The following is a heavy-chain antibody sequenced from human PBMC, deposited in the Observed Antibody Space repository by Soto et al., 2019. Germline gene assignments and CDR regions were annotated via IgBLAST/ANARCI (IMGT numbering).Heavy chain of an antibody. CDR2: ISAYNGNT. CDR3: ARAPRITMIADY. J-gene: IGHJ4*02. D-gene: IGHD3-22*01. Sequence: GASVKVSCKASGYTFTSYGISWVLQAPGQGLEWMGWISAYNGNTNYAQKLQGRVTMTTDTSTSTAYMELRSLRSDDTAVYYCARAPRITMIADYWGQGALVTVSS. V-gene: IGHV1-18*04. CDR1: GYTFTSYG.